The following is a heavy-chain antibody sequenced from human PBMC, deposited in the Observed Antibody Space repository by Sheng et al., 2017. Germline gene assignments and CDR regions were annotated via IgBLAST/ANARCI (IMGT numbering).Heavy chain of an antibody. V-gene: IGHV4-34*01. CDR2: INHSGST. J-gene: IGHJ4*02. CDR1: GGSFSGYY. Sequence: QVQLQQWGAGLLKPSETLSLTCAVYGGSFSGYYWSWIRQPPGKGLEWIGEINHSGSTNYNPSLKSRVTISVDTSKNQFSLKLSSVTAADTAVYYCARRGHRNYYDSSGYYLDYWGQGTLVTVSS. CDR3: ARRGHRNYYDSSGYYLDY. D-gene: IGHD3-22*01.